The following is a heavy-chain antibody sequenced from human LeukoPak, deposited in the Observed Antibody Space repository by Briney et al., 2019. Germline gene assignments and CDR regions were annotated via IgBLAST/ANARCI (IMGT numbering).Heavy chain of an antibody. Sequence: ASVKVSCKASGYTFTTYNIIWVRQAPGQGLEWMGWINPNSGGTVYAKRFQGRVTMTRDTSISTAYMELSSLTSDDTAVYYCARTSQRSTVVLVELLGYWGQGTLVTVSS. CDR3: ARTSQRSTVVLVELLGY. V-gene: IGHV1-2*02. CDR2: INPNSGGT. D-gene: IGHD4-23*01. CDR1: GYTFTTYN. J-gene: IGHJ4*02.